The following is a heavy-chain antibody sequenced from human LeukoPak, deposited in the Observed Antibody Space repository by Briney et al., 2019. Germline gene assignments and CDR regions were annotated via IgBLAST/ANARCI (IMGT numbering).Heavy chain of an antibody. CDR3: ATGAHGIAAAGDYYFDY. D-gene: IGHD6-13*01. CDR1: GASISSTTYY. V-gene: IGHV4-39*01. CDR2: IYYSGST. J-gene: IGHJ4*02. Sequence: SETLSLTCTVSGASISSTTYYWGWIRQPPRKGLEWIASIYYSGSTYYNPSLKSRVTISVDTSKNQFSLKLSSVTAADTAVYYCATGAHGIAAAGDYYFDYWGQGILVTASS.